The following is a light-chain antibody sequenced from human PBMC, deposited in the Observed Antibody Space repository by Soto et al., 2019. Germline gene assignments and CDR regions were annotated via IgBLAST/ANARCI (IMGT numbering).Light chain of an antibody. CDR1: SSDVGSYNL. V-gene: IGLV2-23*01. CDR2: EGN. Sequence: QLVLTQPASVSGSPGQSITISCTGTSSDVGSYNLVSWYQQHPGKAPKLMIYEGNKRPSGVSNRFSGSKSGNTASLTISGLQAEDEADYYCCSYTGSSTVLFGGGTKLTVL. J-gene: IGLJ2*01. CDR3: CSYTGSSTVL.